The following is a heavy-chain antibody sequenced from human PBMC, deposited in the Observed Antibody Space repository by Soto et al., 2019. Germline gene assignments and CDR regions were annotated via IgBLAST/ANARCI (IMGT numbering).Heavy chain of an antibody. V-gene: IGHV1-18*01. Sequence: QVLLVQSGAEVKKPGASLKVSCKASGYTFTSFGISWVRQAPGQGLEWMGWINIHKGNANYAQKVQGRVTMTTDTSTITAYMELMNMRSDATAVYYCARVGAYHSGGTRYMAYFDYWGQGTLVIVSS. CDR1: GYTFTSFG. CDR2: INIHKGNA. D-gene: IGHD2-15*01. CDR3: ARVGAYHSGGTRYMAYFDY. J-gene: IGHJ4*02.